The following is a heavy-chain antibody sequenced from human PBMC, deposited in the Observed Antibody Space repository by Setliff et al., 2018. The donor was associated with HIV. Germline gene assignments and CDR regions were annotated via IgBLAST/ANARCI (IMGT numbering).Heavy chain of an antibody. CDR2: IIPILGMS. CDR3: ARGGVCTSTSCGGNYYYGMDV. V-gene: IGHV1-69*10. J-gene: IGHJ6*02. D-gene: IGHD2-2*01. Sequence: GAPVKVSCKASGGTFSIYAISWVRQAPGQGLEWMGGIIPILGMSIYAQKFQGRVTITADESTSTAYMELSSLRSDDTAVYYCARGGVCTSTSCGGNYYYGMDVWGQGTTVTVSS. CDR1: GGTFSIYA.